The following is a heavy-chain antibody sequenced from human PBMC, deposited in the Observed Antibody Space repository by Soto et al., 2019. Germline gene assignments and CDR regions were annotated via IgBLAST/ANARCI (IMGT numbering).Heavy chain of an antibody. CDR2: IYYSGST. CDR3: AKSAKYHSLFDP. V-gene: IGHV4-31*03. J-gene: IGHJ5*02. Sequence: LSLTCTVSGGSISSGGYYWSWIRQHPGKGLEWIGYIYYSGSTYYNPSLKSRVTISVDTSKNQFSLKLSSVTAADTAVYYCAKSAKYHSLFDPWGQGTLVTVSS. D-gene: IGHD2-15*01. CDR1: GGSISSGGYY.